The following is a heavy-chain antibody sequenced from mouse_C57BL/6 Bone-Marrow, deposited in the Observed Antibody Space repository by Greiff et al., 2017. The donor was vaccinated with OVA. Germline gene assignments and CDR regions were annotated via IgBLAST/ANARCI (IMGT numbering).Heavy chain of an antibody. CDR1: GYTFTDYY. V-gene: IGHV1-19*01. D-gene: IGHD2-1*01. CDR3: ARESPYGNYRAWFAY. Sequence: EVQLVESGPVLVKPGASVKMSCKASGYTFTDYYMNWVKQSHGKSLEWIGVINPYNGGTSYNQKFKGKATLTVDKSSSTAYMELNSLTSEDSAVYYCARESPYGNYRAWFAYWGQGTLVTVSA. CDR2: INPYNGGT. J-gene: IGHJ3*01.